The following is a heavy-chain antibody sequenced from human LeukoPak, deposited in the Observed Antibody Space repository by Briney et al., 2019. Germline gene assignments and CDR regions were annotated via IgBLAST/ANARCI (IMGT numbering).Heavy chain of an antibody. CDR3: ERDLGFSSGWYVSDY. Sequence: ASVKVSCKASGYTFTTYTVGWVRQAPGQGLEWMGWISAYNGNTDYAQKFQGRVTLTTDTSTSTAYMELRSLRSDDTAMYYCERDLGFSSGWYVSDYWGQGTLVTVSS. D-gene: IGHD6-19*01. J-gene: IGHJ4*02. CDR2: ISAYNGNT. CDR1: GYTFTTYT. V-gene: IGHV1-18*01.